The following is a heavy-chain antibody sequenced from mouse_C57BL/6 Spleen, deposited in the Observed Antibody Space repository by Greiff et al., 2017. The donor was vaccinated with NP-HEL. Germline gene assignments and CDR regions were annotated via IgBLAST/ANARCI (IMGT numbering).Heavy chain of an antibody. Sequence: VKLMESGAELARPGASVKLSCKASGYTFTSYGISWVKQRNGQGLEWIGEIYPRSGNTYYNEKFKGKATLTADKSSSTAYMELRSRTSEDSAVYFCARYGNSYPYFDYWGQGTTLTVSS. CDR3: ARYGNSYPYFDY. V-gene: IGHV1-81*01. J-gene: IGHJ2*01. CDR2: IYPRSGNT. D-gene: IGHD2-1*01. CDR1: GYTFTSYG.